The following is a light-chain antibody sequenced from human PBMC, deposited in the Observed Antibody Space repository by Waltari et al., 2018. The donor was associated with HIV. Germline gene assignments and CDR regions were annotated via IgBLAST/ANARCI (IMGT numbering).Light chain of an antibody. J-gene: IGLJ3*02. Sequence: SYELTQPPSASVSPGQTARISCSGDALPTQYVFWYQQRPGQAPVMVIYRDKERPSGITDRVSGSSAGTTVTLTISGVQAEDEADYYCQSADSTGTYWVFGGGTKLTVL. CDR1: ALPTQY. V-gene: IGLV3-25*03. CDR2: RDK. CDR3: QSADSTGTYWV.